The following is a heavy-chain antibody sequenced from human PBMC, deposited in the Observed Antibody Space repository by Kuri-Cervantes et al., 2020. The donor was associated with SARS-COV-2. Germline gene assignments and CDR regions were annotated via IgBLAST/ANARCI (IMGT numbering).Heavy chain of an antibody. CDR3: ARISRTYAFDI. D-gene: IGHD1-14*01. V-gene: IGHV3-48*01. Sequence: GGSLRLSCAASGFTFSSYSMNWVRQAPGKGLEWVSYISSSSSTIYYADSVKDRFTISRDNAKNSLYLQMNSLRAEDTAVYYCARISRTYAFDIWGQGTMVTVSS. CDR2: ISSSSSTI. J-gene: IGHJ3*02. CDR1: GFTFSSYS.